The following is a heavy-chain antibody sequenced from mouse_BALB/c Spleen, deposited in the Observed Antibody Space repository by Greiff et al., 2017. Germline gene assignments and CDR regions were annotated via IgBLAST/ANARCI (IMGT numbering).Heavy chain of an antibody. J-gene: IGHJ4*01. V-gene: IGHV3-2*02. CDR3: ARSPGWDY. CDR1: GYSITSDYA. Sequence: EVKLMESGPGLVKPSQSLSLTCTVTGYSITSDYAWNWIRQFPGNKLEWMGYISYSGSTSYNPSLKSRISITRDTSKNQFFLQLNSVTTEDTATYYCARSPGWDYWGQGTSVTVSS. CDR2: ISYSGST.